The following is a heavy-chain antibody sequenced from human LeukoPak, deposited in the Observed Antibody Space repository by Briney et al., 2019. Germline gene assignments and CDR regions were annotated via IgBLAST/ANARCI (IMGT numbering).Heavy chain of an antibody. J-gene: IGHJ5*02. D-gene: IGHD1-1*01. Sequence: GGSLRLSCAASGFTFSNYAMSWVRQAPRKGLEWVSAISGSGDNTYYADSVKGRFTVSRDNSKNTLYLQMNSLRAEDTAVYYCAKTWNVRDWFDPWGQGTLVTVSS. V-gene: IGHV3-23*01. CDR3: AKTWNVRDWFDP. CDR1: GFTFSNYA. CDR2: ISGSGDNT.